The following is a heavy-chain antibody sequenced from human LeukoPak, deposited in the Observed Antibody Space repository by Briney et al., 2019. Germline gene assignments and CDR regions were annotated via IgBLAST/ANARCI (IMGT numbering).Heavy chain of an antibody. CDR3: ARDGGSYTFDY. V-gene: IGHV7-4-1*02. CDR1: GYTFTGYY. CDR2: INTNTGNP. J-gene: IGHJ4*02. D-gene: IGHD1-26*01. Sequence: ASVKVSCKASGYTFTGYYMHWVRQAPGQGLEWMGWINTNTGNPTYAQGFTGRFVFSLDTSVSTAYLQISSLKAEDTAVYYCARDGGSYTFDYWGQGTLVTVSS.